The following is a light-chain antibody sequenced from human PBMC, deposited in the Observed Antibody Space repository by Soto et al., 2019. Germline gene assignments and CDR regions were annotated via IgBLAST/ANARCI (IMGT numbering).Light chain of an antibody. V-gene: IGKV3-20*01. Sequence: EIVLTQSPGTLSLSPGERATLSCRASQSVSSSYLAWYQQKPGQAPRLLIYGASSRATGIPDSFCGSGSGTDFTLTISRLEAEDFAVYYCQQYGSSPWTFGQGTQVEIK. CDR1: QSVSSSY. CDR3: QQYGSSPWT. J-gene: IGKJ1*01. CDR2: GAS.